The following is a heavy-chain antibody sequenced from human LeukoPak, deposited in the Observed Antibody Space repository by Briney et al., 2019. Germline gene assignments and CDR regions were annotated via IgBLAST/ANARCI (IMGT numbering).Heavy chain of an antibody. V-gene: IGHV1-69*13. CDR1: GGTFSSYA. CDR3: ARESPKTYDYVWGSYRSTNFDY. Sequence: GASVKVSCKASGGTFSSYAISWVRQAPGQGLEWMGGIIPIFGTANYAQKFQGRVTITADESTSTAYMELSSLRSEDTAVYYCARESPKTYDYVWGSYRSTNFDYWGQGTLVTVSS. J-gene: IGHJ4*02. CDR2: IIPIFGTA. D-gene: IGHD3-16*02.